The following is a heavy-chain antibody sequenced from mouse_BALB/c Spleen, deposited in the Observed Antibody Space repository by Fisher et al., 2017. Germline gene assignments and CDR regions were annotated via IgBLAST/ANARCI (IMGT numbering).Heavy chain of an antibody. V-gene: IGHV1-87*01. J-gene: IGHJ4*01. CDR3: ARLLGDY. Sequence: KFKGKATLTADKSSSTAYMQLSSLASEDSAVYYCARLLGDYWGQGTSVTVSS.